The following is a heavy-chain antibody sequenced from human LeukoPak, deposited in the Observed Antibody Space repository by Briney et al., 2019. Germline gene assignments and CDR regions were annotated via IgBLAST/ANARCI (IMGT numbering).Heavy chain of an antibody. CDR2: ISYDGSNK. V-gene: IGHV3-30*19. D-gene: IGHD5-12*01. Sequence: GGSLRLSCAASGFTFNNYGMHWVRQAPGKGLEWVALISYDGSNKYYADSVKGRFTISRDNSKNTLYLQMNSLRAEDTAVYYCARGDIVATRWGLYYLDYWGQGTLVTVSS. J-gene: IGHJ4*02. CDR1: GFTFNNYG. CDR3: ARGDIVATRWGLYYLDY.